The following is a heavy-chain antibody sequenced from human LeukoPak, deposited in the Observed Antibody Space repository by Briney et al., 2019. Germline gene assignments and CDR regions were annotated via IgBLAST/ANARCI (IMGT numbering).Heavy chain of an antibody. V-gene: IGHV4-59*01. J-gene: IGHJ5*02. CDR3: ARTFFTETLFDP. CDR1: GGTINSYY. D-gene: IGHD2/OR15-2a*01. Sequence: ASETLSLTCSVSGGTINSYYWSWIRQPPGKGLEWIGYIYYSGSIKYNPSLKSRVTVSVDTSKNQFSLKLSSVTAADTAVYYCARTFFTETLFDPWGQGTLVTVSS. CDR2: IYYSGSI.